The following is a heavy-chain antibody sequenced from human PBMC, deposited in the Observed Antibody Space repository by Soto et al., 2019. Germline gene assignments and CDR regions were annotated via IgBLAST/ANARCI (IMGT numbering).Heavy chain of an antibody. D-gene: IGHD3-10*01. CDR2: IYCDDDK. V-gene: IGHV2-5*02. J-gene: IGHJ4*02. Sequence: QITLKESGPTLVKPTQTLTLTCTFSGFSLSTSGVGVGWIRQPPGKALEWLALIYCDDDKRYSPSLKSRLTITKDTSKNQVVLTMTNMDPVDTATYYCAHLNTYSYGSGNSYWGQGTLVTVSS. CDR1: GFSLSTSGVG. CDR3: AHLNTYSYGSGNSY.